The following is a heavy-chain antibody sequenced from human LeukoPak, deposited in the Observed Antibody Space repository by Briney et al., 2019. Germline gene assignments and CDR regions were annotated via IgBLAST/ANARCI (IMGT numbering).Heavy chain of an antibody. CDR2: IYHSGST. V-gene: IGHV4-4*02. D-gene: IGHD4-17*01. Sequence: SETLSLTCAVSGGSISSSNWWSWVRQPPGKGLEWIGEIYHSGSTNYNPSLKSRVTISVDKSKNQFSLRLSSVTAADTAFYYCARHGPFYGTAFYFDYWGQGTLVTVSS. CDR1: GGSISSSNW. CDR3: ARHGPFYGTAFYFDY. J-gene: IGHJ4*02.